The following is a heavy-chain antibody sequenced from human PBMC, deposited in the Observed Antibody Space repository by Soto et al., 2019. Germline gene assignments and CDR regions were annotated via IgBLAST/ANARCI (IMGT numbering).Heavy chain of an antibody. CDR1: DDSIGRSNYF. CDR2: IFYSGNT. J-gene: IGHJ4*02. CDR3: ARHLYSGDSSGSFGY. V-gene: IGHV4-39*01. D-gene: IGHD6-19*01. Sequence: QLQLQESGPGLVKPSETLSLTCTVSDDSIGRSNYFWGWIRQPPGKGLEWIGNIFYSGNTHYNPSLKGRVTNSLDPSNHHFPLRVSSVNAADTAGYYCARHLYSGDSSGSFGYWGPGALVIVSS.